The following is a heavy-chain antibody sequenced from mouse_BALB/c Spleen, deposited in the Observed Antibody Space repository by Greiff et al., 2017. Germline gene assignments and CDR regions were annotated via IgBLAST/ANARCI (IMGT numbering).Heavy chain of an antibody. V-gene: IGHV4-1*02. J-gene: IGHJ2*01. Sequence: EVKLMESGGGLVQPGGSLKLSCAASGFDFSRYWMSWVRQAPGKGLEWIGEINPDSSTINYTPSLKDKFIISRDNAKNTLYLQMSKVRSEDTALYYCARPKGNYYGSSYTFDYWGQGTTLTVSS. CDR2: INPDSSTI. CDR3: ARPKGNYYGSSYTFDY. CDR1: GFDFSRYW. D-gene: IGHD1-1*01.